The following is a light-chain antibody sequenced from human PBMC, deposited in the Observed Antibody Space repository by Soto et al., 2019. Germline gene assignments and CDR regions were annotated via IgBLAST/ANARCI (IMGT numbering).Light chain of an antibody. V-gene: IGKV3-20*01. CDR1: QSVSSSY. Sequence: IVLTQSPGTLSLSPGERATLSCRASQSVSSSYLAWYQQKPGQAPRLLIYGASSRATGIPDRFSGSGSGTDFTLTISRLEPEDFAVYDCQQYGSSRLTFGGGTKVEIK. CDR2: GAS. J-gene: IGKJ4*01. CDR3: QQYGSSRLT.